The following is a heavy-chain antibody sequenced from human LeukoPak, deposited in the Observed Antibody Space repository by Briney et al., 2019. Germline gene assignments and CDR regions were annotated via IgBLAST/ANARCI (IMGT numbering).Heavy chain of an antibody. CDR1: GFTFSSYA. CDR3: AREDGIVV. J-gene: IGHJ4*02. Sequence: GGSLRLSCAASGFTFSSYAMHWVRQAPGKGLEWVAVISYDGSNKYYADSVKGRFTISRDNSKNTLYLQMNSLRAEDTAVYYCAREDGIVVWGQGTLVTVSS. CDR2: ISYDGSNK. V-gene: IGHV3-30-3*01. D-gene: IGHD6-19*01.